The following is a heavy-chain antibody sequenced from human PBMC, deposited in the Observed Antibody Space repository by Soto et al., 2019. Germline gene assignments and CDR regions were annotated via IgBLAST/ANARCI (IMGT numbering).Heavy chain of an antibody. V-gene: IGHV4-39*01. CDR1: GGSISSNNYY. CDR2: IYYSGST. J-gene: IGHJ4*02. Sequence: SETLSLTCSVSGGSISSNNYYWGWIRQPPGKGLEWIGSIYYSGSTYYNPSLASRVTISVDTSKNQFSLKLSSVTAADTAVYYCALGYCSGGSCWHFDYWGQGSLVTVSS. D-gene: IGHD2-15*01. CDR3: ALGYCSGGSCWHFDY.